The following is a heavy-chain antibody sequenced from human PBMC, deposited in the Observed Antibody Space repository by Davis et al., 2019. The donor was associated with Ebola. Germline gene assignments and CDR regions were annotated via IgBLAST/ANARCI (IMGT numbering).Heavy chain of an antibody. CDR1: GFTFSSYD. D-gene: IGHD6-19*01. J-gene: IGHJ3*02. CDR2: IGTAGDT. CDR3: ASGVGLYSSGRYAFDI. Sequence: PGGSLRLSCAASGFTFSSYDMHWVRQATGKGLEWVSAIGTAGDTYYPGSVKGRFTISRENAKNSLYLQMNSLRAEDTAVYYCASGVGLYSSGRYAFDIWGQGTMVTVSS. V-gene: IGHV3-13*01.